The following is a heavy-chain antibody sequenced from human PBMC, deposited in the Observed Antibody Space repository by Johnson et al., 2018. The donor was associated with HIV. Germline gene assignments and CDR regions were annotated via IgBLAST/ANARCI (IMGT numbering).Heavy chain of an antibody. CDR3: ARDGSGTPKAFDI. CDR1: RFTVSSNY. Sequence: VQLVESGGGLVKPGGSLRLSCAASRFTVSSNYMSWVRQAPGKGLEWVSVIYSGGSTYYTDSVKGRFTISRDNSKNTVYLQMNSLRAEDTAVYYCARDGSGTPKAFDIWGQGTMVTVSS. CDR2: IYSGGST. V-gene: IGHV3-66*01. D-gene: IGHD3-10*01. J-gene: IGHJ3*02.